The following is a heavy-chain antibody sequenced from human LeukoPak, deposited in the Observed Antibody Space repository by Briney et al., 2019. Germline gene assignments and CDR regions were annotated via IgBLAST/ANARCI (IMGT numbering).Heavy chain of an antibody. CDR1: GGSISSGGYY. CDR2: IYYSGST. V-gene: IGHV4-31*03. CDR3: ARAFRHCSGGSCYGKIAFDI. D-gene: IGHD2-15*01. J-gene: IGHJ3*02. Sequence: SETLSLTCTVSGGSISSGGYYWSWIRQHPGEGLEWIGYIYYSGSTYYNPSLKSRVTISVDASKNQFSLKLSSVTAADTAVYYCARAFRHCSGGSCYGKIAFDIWGQGTMVTVSS.